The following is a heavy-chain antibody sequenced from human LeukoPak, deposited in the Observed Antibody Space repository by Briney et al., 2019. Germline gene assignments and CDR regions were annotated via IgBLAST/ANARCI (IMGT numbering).Heavy chain of an antibody. V-gene: IGHV3-21*06. J-gene: IGHJ4*02. CDR2: ISSSSSYI. CDR1: GFTFGSYS. D-gene: IGHD1-14*01. Sequence: PGGSLRLSFGASGFTFGSYSMNWVRQAPGKGLEWVSCISSSSSYIYYADSVKGRFTISRDNAKNSVYLQMNGLRAEDTGVYYCTRLAAAGSGRWAPDYWGQGTLVTVSS. CDR3: TRLAAAGSGRWAPDY.